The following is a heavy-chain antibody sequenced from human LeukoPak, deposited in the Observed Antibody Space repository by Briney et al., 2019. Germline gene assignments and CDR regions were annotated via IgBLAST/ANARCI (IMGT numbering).Heavy chain of an antibody. D-gene: IGHD6-13*01. CDR2: ISAYNGNT. V-gene: IGHV1-18*04. CDR1: GYTFASYG. CDR3: ARVGSSWQKYYFDY. Sequence: ASVKVSCKASGYTFASYGISWVRQAPGQGLEWMGWISAYNGNTNYAQKLQGRVTMTTDTSTSTAYMELRSLRSDDTAVYYCARVGSSWQKYYFDYWGQGTLVTVSS. J-gene: IGHJ4*02.